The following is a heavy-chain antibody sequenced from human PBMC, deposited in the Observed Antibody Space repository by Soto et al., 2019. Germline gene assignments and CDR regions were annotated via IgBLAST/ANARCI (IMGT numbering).Heavy chain of an antibody. D-gene: IGHD2-21*01. J-gene: IGHJ4*02. CDR1: GYTFTSYS. CDR2: INAGNGNT. V-gene: IGHV1-3*01. Sequence: ASVKVSCRASGYTFTSYSIQWVRQAPGQRLEWMGWINAGNGNTKYSQKFQDRVTITRDTSASTAYLDLTSLRFEDTAVYCCARGHASRTAYSFDYWGQGTLVTVSS. CDR3: ARGHASRTAYSFDY.